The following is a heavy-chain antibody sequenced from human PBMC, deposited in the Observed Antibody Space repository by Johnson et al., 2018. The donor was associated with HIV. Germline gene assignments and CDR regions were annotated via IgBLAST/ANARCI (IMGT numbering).Heavy chain of an antibody. D-gene: IGHD3-10*01. CDR2: ISYDGSNK. CDR1: GFTFSTFG. V-gene: IGHV3-30*13. CDR3: ARAQGDRGAYDAFDI. J-gene: IGHJ3*02. Sequence: VQLVESGGGVVQPGRSLRLSCAASGFTFSTFGMHWVRQAPGKGLEWVAVISYDGSNKYYADSVEGRFTISRDNSKNRLYLQMNSLRDEDTAVYYCARAQGDRGAYDAFDIWGQGTMVTVSS.